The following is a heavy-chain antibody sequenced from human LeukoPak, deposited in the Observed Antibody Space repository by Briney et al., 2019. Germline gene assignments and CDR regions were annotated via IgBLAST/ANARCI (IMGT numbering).Heavy chain of an antibody. D-gene: IGHD1-26*01. CDR2: ISSSGSTI. Sequence: GGSLRLSCVASGFTFSAYGMHWVRHAPGKGLEWVSYISSSGSTIYYADSVKGRVTISRDNSKNTVYLQMNSLRAEDTAVYYCARGGSYLSAFDIWGQGTMVTVSS. CDR1: GFTFSAYG. J-gene: IGHJ3*02. V-gene: IGHV3-48*01. CDR3: ARGGSYLSAFDI.